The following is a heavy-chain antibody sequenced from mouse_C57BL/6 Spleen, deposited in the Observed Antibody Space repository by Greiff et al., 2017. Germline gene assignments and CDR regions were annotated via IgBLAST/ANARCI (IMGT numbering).Heavy chain of an antibody. J-gene: IGHJ3*01. D-gene: IGHD1-1*01. V-gene: IGHV1-15*01. CDR3: TRKGYYYGTPFAY. CDR2: IDPETGGT. CDR1: GYTFTDYE. Sequence: QVQLQQSGAELVRPGASVTLSRKASGYTFTDYEMHWVKQTPVHGLEWIGAIDPETGGTAYNQKFKGKAILTADKSSSTAYMELRSLTSEDSAVYYCTRKGYYYGTPFAYWGQGTLVTVSA.